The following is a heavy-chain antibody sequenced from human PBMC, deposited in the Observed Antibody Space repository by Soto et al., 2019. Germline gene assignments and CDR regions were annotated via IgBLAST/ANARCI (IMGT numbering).Heavy chain of an antibody. CDR2: IMPVLRTP. V-gene: IGHV1-69*12. D-gene: IGHD2-8*01. CDR1: GGTFRTAA. J-gene: IGHJ6*02. CDR3: ARDNDRPQLGGNYYSILDV. Sequence: QVQLEQSVAEVKKPGSSVKVSCKASGGTFRTAAMSWVRQAPGQGLEWLGGIMPVLRTPDYAQKFPGSVTSTADESTNTAYIELSGLRSDDTAVYYCARDNDRPQLGGNYYSILDVWGQGNTITVSS.